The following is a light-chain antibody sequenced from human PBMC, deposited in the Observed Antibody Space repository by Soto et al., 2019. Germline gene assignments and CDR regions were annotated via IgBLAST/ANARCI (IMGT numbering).Light chain of an antibody. CDR3: QQYKSYPWT. Sequence: DIQMTQSPSALSASVGDRVTVTCRASQSINTWLAWYQQKPGKAPKLLIHDASSLQSGAPSRFSGSGSGTEFTLTISSLQPDDFATYYCQQYKSYPWTFGLGTKVDIK. V-gene: IGKV1-5*01. CDR2: DAS. J-gene: IGKJ1*01. CDR1: QSINTW.